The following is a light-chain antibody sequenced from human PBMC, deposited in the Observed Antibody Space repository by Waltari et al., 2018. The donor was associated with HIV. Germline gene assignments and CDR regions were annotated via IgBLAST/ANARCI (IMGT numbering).Light chain of an antibody. J-gene: IGLJ1*01. Sequence: SYELTQPPSVSVSPGQTASITCSGDTLGDKYACWYQQKPGQSPVLVIYQDSKRPSGIPERFSGSNSGNTATLTISGTQAMDEADYYCQAWDSNTALYVFGTGTKVTVL. CDR1: TLGDKY. CDR2: QDS. V-gene: IGLV3-1*01. CDR3: QAWDSNTALYV.